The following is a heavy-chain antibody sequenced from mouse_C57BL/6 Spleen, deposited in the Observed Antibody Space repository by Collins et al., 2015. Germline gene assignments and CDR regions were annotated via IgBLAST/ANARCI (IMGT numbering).Heavy chain of an antibody. J-gene: IGHJ4*01. Sequence: VQLQQSGPELVKPGAVSEDSCKASGYAFSSSWMNWVKQRPGKGLEWIGRIYPGDRHTNYNGKFKGKATLTADKSSSTAYMQLSSLTSEDSAVYFCARIYDGYPYAMDYWGQGTSVTVSS. CDR1: GYAFSSSW. CDR3: ARIYDGYPYAMDY. V-gene: IGHV1-82*01. D-gene: IGHD2-3*01. CDR2: IYPGDRHT.